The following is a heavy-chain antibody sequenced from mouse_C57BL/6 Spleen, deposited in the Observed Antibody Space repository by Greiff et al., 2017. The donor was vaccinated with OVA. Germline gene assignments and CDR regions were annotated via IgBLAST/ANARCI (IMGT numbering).Heavy chain of an antibody. CDR2: IYPGDGDT. CDR3: AREEGGGSSFYWYFDV. D-gene: IGHD1-1*01. V-gene: IGHV1-82*01. CDR1: GYAFSSSW. J-gene: IGHJ1*03. Sequence: QVHVKQSGPELVKPGASVKISCKASGYAFSSSWMNWVKQRPGKGLEWIGRIYPGDGDTNYNGKFKGKATLTADKSSSTAYMQLSSLTSEDSAVYFCAREEGGGSSFYWYFDVWGTGTTVTVSS.